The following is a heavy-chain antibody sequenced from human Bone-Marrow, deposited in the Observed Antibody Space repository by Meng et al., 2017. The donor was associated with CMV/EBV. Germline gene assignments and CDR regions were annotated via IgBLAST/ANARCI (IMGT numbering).Heavy chain of an antibody. J-gene: IGHJ6*02. D-gene: IGHD2-2*02. Sequence: SETLSLTCTVSGGSIRSTSDYWAWIRQTPGKGLEWIGSIYYTGNTHYNPSLQSRVTISLDTSNNQFSLRLNSVTAADTAVYYCARARWAVPAAIAYYYYGMDVWGQGTTVTVSS. CDR2: IYYTGNT. CDR3: ARARWAVPAAIAYYYYGMDV. V-gene: IGHV4-39*07. CDR1: GGSIRSTSDY.